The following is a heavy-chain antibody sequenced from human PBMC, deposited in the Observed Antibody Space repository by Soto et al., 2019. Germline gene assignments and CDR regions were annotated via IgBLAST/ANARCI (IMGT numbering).Heavy chain of an antibody. D-gene: IGHD3-9*01. CDR2: INHSGST. Sequence: SETLSLTCAVYGGSFSGYYWSWIRQPPGKGLEWIGEINHSGSTNYNPSLKSRVTISVDTSKNQFSLKLSSVTAADTAVYYCARASSYSDILTGYLYYFDYWGQGTLVTVSS. V-gene: IGHV4-34*01. CDR1: GGSFSGYY. CDR3: ARASSYSDILTGYLYYFDY. J-gene: IGHJ4*02.